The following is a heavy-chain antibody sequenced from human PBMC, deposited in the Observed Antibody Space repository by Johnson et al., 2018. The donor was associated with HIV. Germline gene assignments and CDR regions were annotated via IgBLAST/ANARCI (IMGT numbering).Heavy chain of an antibody. CDR1: GFTFSSYA. J-gene: IGHJ3*02. CDR2: ISYDGSYK. Sequence: QVQLVESGGGVVQPGRSLRLSCAASGFTFSSYAMHWVRQAPGKGLEWVAVISYDGSYKYYADSVEGRFTVSRDNSENTLYLQMNSLRAEDTALYYCARGWDAFDIWGQGTMVTVSS. V-gene: IGHV3-30*04. CDR3: ARGWDAFDI. D-gene: IGHD2-15*01.